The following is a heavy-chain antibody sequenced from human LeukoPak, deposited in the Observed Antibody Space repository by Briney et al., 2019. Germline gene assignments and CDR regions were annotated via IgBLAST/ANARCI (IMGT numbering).Heavy chain of an antibody. CDR2: IYYSGST. Sequence: SETLSLTCTVSGGSISSSSYYWGWIRQPPGKGLEWIGSIYYSGSTYYYPSLKSRVTISVDTSKNQFSLKLSSVTAADTAVYYCARVEATPMPDFDYWGQEPWSPSPQ. J-gene: IGHJ4*01. CDR3: ARVEATPMPDFDY. CDR1: GGSISSSSYY. V-gene: IGHV4-39*07. D-gene: IGHD2-2*01.